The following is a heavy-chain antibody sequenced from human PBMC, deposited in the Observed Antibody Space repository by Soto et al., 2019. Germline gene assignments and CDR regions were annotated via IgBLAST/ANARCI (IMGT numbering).Heavy chain of an antibody. CDR2: INNDGSDT. V-gene: IGHV3-74*01. Sequence: PGGSLRLSCAASGFTFSGYWMHWVRQAPGKGLVWVSRINNDGSDTVYADSVKGRFTISRDNAENTLFLQMNSLRAEDTAVYYCARGLMGPGYWGQGTLVTVSS. CDR1: GFTFSGYW. D-gene: IGHD1-26*01. CDR3: ARGLMGPGY. J-gene: IGHJ4*02.